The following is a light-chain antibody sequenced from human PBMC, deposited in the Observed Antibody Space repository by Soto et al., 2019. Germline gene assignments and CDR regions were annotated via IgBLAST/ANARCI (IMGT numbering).Light chain of an antibody. CDR1: QSVSSSY. CDR3: QQYGSAPPVT. CDR2: GAS. V-gene: IGKV3-20*01. J-gene: IGKJ5*01. Sequence: RGRLILSTKERYTLSCSASQSVSSSYLALYQQNPGQAPRLLIYGASSRATGIPDRFSGSGSGTDFTLTISRLEPEDFAVYYCQQYGSAPPVTFGQGTRLEIK.